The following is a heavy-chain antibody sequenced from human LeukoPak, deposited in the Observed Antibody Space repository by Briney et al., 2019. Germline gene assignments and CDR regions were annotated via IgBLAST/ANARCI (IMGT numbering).Heavy chain of an antibody. V-gene: IGHV3-23*01. CDR1: RFTFSSYA. CDR2: ISGTGGST. CDR3: ARKVDY. J-gene: IGHJ4*03. Sequence: GGSLRLSCAASRFTFSSYAMSWVRQAPGRGLEWVSGISGTGGSTYYADSVKGRFTISRDNAKNSLYLQMNSLRAEDTAVYYCARKVDYWGQGTTVTVSS.